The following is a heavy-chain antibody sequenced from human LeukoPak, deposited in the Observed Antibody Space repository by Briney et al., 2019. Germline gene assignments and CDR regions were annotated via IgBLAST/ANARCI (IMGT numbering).Heavy chain of an antibody. Sequence: GSLRLSCAASGFTFSSYAMSWVRQAPGKGLEWVSAISGSGGSTYYADSVKGRFTISRDNSKNTLYLQMNSLRAEDTAVYYCAKVQSHVDTAMVSAFDIWGQGTMVTVSS. CDR2: ISGSGGST. V-gene: IGHV3-23*01. J-gene: IGHJ3*02. D-gene: IGHD5-18*01. CDR1: GFTFSSYA. CDR3: AKVQSHVDTAMVSAFDI.